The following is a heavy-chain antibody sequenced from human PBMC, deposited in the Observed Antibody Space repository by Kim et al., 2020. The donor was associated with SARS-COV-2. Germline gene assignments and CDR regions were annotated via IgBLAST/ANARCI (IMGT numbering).Heavy chain of an antibody. V-gene: IGHV1-69*13. CDR3: ARWFGEPSGFDY. CDR1: GGTFSSYA. D-gene: IGHD3-10*01. J-gene: IGHJ4*02. CDR2: IIPIFGTA. Sequence: SVKVSCKASGGTFSSYAISWVRQAPGQGLEWMGGIIPIFGTANYAQKFQGRVTITADESTSTAYMELSSLRSEDTAVYYCARWFGEPSGFDYWGQGTLVTVSS.